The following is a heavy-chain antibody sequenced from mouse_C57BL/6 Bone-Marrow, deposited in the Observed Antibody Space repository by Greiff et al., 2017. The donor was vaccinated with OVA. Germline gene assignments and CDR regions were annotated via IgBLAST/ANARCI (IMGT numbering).Heavy chain of an antibody. CDR3: ARVSDSSGPLYAMDY. CDR1: GFTFSDYY. CDR2: INYDGSST. Sequence: EVQGVESEGGLVQPGSSMKLSCTASGFTFSDYYMAWVRQVPDKGLEWVANINYDGSSTYYLDSLQSRFIISRDNAKNILYLQMSSLKSEDTATYYCARVSDSSGPLYAMDYWGQGTSVTVSS. J-gene: IGHJ4*01. D-gene: IGHD3-2*02. V-gene: IGHV5-16*01.